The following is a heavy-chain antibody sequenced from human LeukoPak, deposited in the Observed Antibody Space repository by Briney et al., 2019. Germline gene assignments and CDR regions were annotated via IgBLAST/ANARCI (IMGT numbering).Heavy chain of an antibody. V-gene: IGHV3-23*01. CDR3: AKGGDVTMIVVVIPLLDY. Sequence: GGSLSLSCAASGFTFSSYAMSWVRQAPGKGLEWVSAISGSGGSTYYADSVKGRFTISRDNSKNTLYLQMNSLRAEDTAVYYCAKGGDVTMIVVVIPLLDYGGQGTLVTVSS. J-gene: IGHJ4*02. CDR2: ISGSGGST. D-gene: IGHD3-22*01. CDR1: GFTFSSYA.